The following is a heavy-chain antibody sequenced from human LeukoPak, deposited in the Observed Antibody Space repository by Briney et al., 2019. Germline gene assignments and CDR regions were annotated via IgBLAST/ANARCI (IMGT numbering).Heavy chain of an antibody. CDR3: ARDYYGSGSVYDDY. Sequence: KSSETLSLTCTVSGGSISSYYWSWIRQPPGKGLEWIGYIYYSGSTNYNPSLKSRVTISVDTSKNQFSLKLSSVTAADTAVYYCARDYYGSGSVYDDYWGQGTLVTVSS. V-gene: IGHV4-59*01. J-gene: IGHJ4*02. CDR2: IYYSGST. CDR1: GGSISSYY. D-gene: IGHD3-10*01.